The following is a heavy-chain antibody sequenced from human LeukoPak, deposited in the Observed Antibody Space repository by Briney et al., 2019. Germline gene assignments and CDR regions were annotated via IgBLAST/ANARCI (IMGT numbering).Heavy chain of an antibody. D-gene: IGHD3-22*01. J-gene: IGHJ4*02. CDR1: GTSITSYY. CDR2: CHYSGNT. V-gene: IGHV4-59*01. Sequence: PSETLSLTCTVSGTSITSYYWNWIRQAPGQGPEWIGYCHYSGNTKYNPSLKSRVTISVDTSKNQFSLKLSSVTAADTAVYYCARVSYYYDSSGYYYFDYWGQGTLVTVSS. CDR3: ARVSYYYDSSGYYYFDY.